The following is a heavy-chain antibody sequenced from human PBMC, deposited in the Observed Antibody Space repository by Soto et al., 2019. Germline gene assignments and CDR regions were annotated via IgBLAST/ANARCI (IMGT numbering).Heavy chain of an antibody. CDR1: GFTFSSYW. CDR2: INSDGSST. D-gene: IGHD3-3*01. CDR3: ARAATIFGVVDYYYGMDV. J-gene: IGHJ6*02. V-gene: IGHV3-74*01. Sequence: GGSLRLSCAASGFTFSSYWMHWVRQDPGKGLVWVSRINSDGSSTSDEDSVKGRFTISRDNAKNTLYLQMNSLRAEDTAVYYCARAATIFGVVDYYYGMDVRCQGPTVTVSS.